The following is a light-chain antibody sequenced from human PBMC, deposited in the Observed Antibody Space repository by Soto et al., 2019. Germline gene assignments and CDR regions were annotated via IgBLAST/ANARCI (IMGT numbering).Light chain of an antibody. J-gene: IGKJ1*01. Sequence: DIHMTQSPSTLSASVGDRVAITARASQSISSWLAWYQQKPGKAPKLLIYDASSLESGVPSRFSGSGSGTEFTLTISSLQPDDFATYYCQQYNSYSWTCGQGTKVDI. CDR1: QSISSW. V-gene: IGKV1-5*01. CDR2: DAS. CDR3: QQYNSYSWT.